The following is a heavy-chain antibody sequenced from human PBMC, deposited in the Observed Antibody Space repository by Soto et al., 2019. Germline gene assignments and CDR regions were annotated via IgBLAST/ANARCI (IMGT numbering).Heavy chain of an antibody. J-gene: IGHJ4*02. CDR2: FDPEDGET. Sequence: ASVKVSCKVSGYTLTELSMHWVRQAPGKGLEWMGGFDPEDGETIYAQKFQGRVTMTEDTSTDTAYMELSSLRSEDTAVYYCATFRYYYDSSGYYALDYWGQGTRVTVSS. CDR3: ATFRYYYDSSGYYALDY. V-gene: IGHV1-24*01. CDR1: GYTLTELS. D-gene: IGHD3-22*01.